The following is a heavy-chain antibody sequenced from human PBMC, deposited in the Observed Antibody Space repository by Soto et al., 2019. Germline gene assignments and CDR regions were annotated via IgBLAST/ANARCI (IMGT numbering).Heavy chain of an antibody. V-gene: IGHV3-49*03. CDR2: ITSKRYGGTT. D-gene: IGHD6-19*01. Sequence: GGSLRLSCTASGFTFGDYAMIWFRQAPGKGLEWVGFITSKRYGGTTEYAASVKGRFTISRDDSKNTLYLQMNSLRAEDTAVYYCAKDHSLAVAPGCFQHWGQGTLVTVSS. CDR1: GFTFGDYA. J-gene: IGHJ1*01. CDR3: AKDHSLAVAPGCFQH.